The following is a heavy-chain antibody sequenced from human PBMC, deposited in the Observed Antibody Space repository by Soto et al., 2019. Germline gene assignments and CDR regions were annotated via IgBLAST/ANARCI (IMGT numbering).Heavy chain of an antibody. J-gene: IGHJ4*02. V-gene: IGHV4-4*02. Sequence: PSETLSLTCAVSGDSISGSQWWSWVRLPPGKGLEWIGEISHTGTTNYNPSLKSRVTMSVDKPKKQFSLNLTSVTAADTAVYYCARFIRSRDEYFDYWGQGTVVTVSS. D-gene: IGHD3-10*01. CDR3: ARFIRSRDEYFDY. CDR2: ISHTGTT. CDR1: GDSISGSQW.